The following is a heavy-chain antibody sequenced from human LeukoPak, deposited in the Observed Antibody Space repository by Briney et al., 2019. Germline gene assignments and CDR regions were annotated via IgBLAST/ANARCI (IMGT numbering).Heavy chain of an antibody. CDR3: AKVAYQMLSSFDY. V-gene: IGHV3-23*01. Sequence: PGGSLRLSCAASGFTFSNYAMSWVRQAPGKGLEWVSAISGSGGTTYYADSVKGRFTISRDNSKSTLYLQMNSLRAEDTAVYYCAKVAYQMLSSFDYWGQGTLVTVSP. D-gene: IGHD2-2*01. CDR2: ISGSGGTT. CDR1: GFTFSNYA. J-gene: IGHJ4*02.